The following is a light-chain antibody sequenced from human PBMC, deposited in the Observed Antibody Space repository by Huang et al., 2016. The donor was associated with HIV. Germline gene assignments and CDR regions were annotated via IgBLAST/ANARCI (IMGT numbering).Light chain of an antibody. Sequence: DIQMTQSPSSLSASVSDRVTITCRASQGISNSLAWYQQTPGKAPKLLLHAASKLASGVPSRFSGSGSGTNYSLTINTVQPADFATYYCQQYFSTPNTFGQGTKLEIK. CDR1: QGISNS. V-gene: IGKV1-NL1*01. J-gene: IGKJ2*01. CDR2: AAS. CDR3: QQYFSTPNT.